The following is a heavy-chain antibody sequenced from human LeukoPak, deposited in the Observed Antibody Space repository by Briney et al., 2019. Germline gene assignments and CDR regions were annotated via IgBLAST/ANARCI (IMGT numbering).Heavy chain of an antibody. V-gene: IGHV4-59*08. Sequence: SETLSLTCIVSGGSITSEYWTWIRQTPGKGLEWIGHIYYSGDTNYNPSLRSRATISVDTSKNQVSLKLSAVTAADTAIYYCARRTYDYESDGYYYGRGWFDPWGQGTLVTVSS. CDR1: GGSITSEY. CDR3: ARRTYDYESDGYYYGRGWFDP. D-gene: IGHD3-22*01. CDR2: IYYSGDT. J-gene: IGHJ5*02.